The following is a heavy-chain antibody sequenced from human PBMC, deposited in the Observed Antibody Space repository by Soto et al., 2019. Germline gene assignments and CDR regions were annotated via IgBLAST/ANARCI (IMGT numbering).Heavy chain of an antibody. Sequence: GGSLRLSCAASGFTFSSYGMHWVRQAPGKGLEWVAVIWYDGSNKYYADSVKGRFTISRDNSKNTLYLQMNSLRAEDTAVYYCARDRIVGATVLPGYWGQGTLVTVSS. CDR3: ARDRIVGATVLPGY. CDR1: GFTFSSYG. CDR2: IWYDGSNK. V-gene: IGHV3-33*01. J-gene: IGHJ4*02. D-gene: IGHD1-26*01.